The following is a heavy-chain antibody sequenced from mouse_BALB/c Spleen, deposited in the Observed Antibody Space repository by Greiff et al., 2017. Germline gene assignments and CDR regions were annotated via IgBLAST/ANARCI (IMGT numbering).Heavy chain of an antibody. CDR2: ISSGSSTI. CDR1: GFTFSSFG. J-gene: IGHJ3*01. CDR3: ASDGYYGFAY. Sequence: EVKLMESGGGLVQPGGSRKLSCAASGFTFSSFGMHWVRQAPEKGLEWVAYISSGSSTIYYADTVKGRFTISRDNPKNTLFLQMTSLRSEDTAMYYCASDGYYGFAYWGQGTLVTVSA. D-gene: IGHD2-3*01. V-gene: IGHV5-17*02.